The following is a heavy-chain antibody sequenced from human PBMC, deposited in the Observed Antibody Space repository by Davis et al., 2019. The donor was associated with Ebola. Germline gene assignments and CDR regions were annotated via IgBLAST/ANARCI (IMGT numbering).Heavy chain of an antibody. CDR3: ARRKVTSSGWYYYYYYMDV. CDR2: IYYSGST. D-gene: IGHD6-19*01. CDR1: GGSISSHY. J-gene: IGHJ6*03. V-gene: IGHV4-59*08. Sequence: PSETLSLTCTASGGSISSHYWSWIRQPPGKGLEWIGYIYYSGSTNYNPSLKSRVTISVDTSKNQFSLKLSSVTAADTAVYYCARRKVTSSGWYYYYYYMDVWGKGTTVTVSS.